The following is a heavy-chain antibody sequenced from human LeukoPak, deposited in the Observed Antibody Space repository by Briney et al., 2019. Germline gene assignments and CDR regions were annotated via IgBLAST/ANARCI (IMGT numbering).Heavy chain of an antibody. Sequence: SAKVSCTASGYTFTRCAMNWVRQAPGQGLEWMGGIIPILGTANYAQKFQGRVTITADESTSTAYMELSSLRSEDTAVYYCATKRGYSYGSPHWGQGTLVTVSS. CDR1: GYTFTRCA. CDR2: IIPILGTA. CDR3: ATKRGYSYGSPH. V-gene: IGHV1-69*13. D-gene: IGHD5-18*01. J-gene: IGHJ4*02.